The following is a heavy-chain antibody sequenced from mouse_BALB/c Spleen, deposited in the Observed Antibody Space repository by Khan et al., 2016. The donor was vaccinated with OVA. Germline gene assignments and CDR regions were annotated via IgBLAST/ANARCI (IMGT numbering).Heavy chain of an antibody. Sequence: EVQLQESGPGLVKPSQSLSLTCTVTGYSITSDYAWNWIRQFPGNKLEWMGYISSTGSTSYNPSLKSRISITRDTSKNQFFLHLNSVTTEDTASYYCARSLYSSYSYAMDYWGQGTSVTVSS. V-gene: IGHV3-2*02. CDR3: ARSLYSSYSYAMDY. CDR1: GYSITSDYA. CDR2: ISSTGST. D-gene: IGHD2-12*01. J-gene: IGHJ4*01.